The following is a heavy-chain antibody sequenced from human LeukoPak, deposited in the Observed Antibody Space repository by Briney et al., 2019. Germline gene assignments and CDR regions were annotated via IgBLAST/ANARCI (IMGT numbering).Heavy chain of an antibody. CDR2: INHSGST. J-gene: IGHJ4*02. D-gene: IGHD1-14*01. CDR1: GGSFSGYY. CDR3: ARGGMRDPFDY. V-gene: IGHV4-34*01. Sequence: PSETLSLTCAVYGGSFSGYYWSWIRQPPGKGLEWIGEINHSGSTNYNPSLKSRVTISVDTSKNQFSLKLSSVTAADTAVYYCARGGMRDPFDYWGQGTLVTVSS.